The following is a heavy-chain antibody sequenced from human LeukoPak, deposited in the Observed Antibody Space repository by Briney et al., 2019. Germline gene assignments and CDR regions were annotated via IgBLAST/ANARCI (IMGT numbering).Heavy chain of an antibody. CDR2: IYTSGST. D-gene: IGHD3-10*01. J-gene: IGHJ2*01. Sequence: SQTLSLTCTVSGGSISSGSYYWSWIRQPAGKGLEWIGRIYTSGSTNYNPSLKSRVTISVDTSKNQFSLKLSSVTAADTAVYYCARSSGSYFGRRYFDLWGRGTLVTVSS. V-gene: IGHV4-61*02. CDR1: GGSISSGSYY. CDR3: ARSSGSYFGRRYFDL.